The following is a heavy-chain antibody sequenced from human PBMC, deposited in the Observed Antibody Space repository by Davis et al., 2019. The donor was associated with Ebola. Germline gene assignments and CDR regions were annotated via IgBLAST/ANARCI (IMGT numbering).Heavy chain of an antibody. V-gene: IGHV3-48*04. CDR1: GFTFSTYS. Sequence: GESLKISCAASGFTFSTYSMNWVRQAPGKGLEWVSYISSSSSTIYYADSVKGRFTISRDNAKNSLYLQMNSLRAEDTAVYYCARVVAAATDAFDIWGQGTMVTVSS. CDR2: ISSSSSTI. D-gene: IGHD6-13*01. CDR3: ARVVAAATDAFDI. J-gene: IGHJ3*02.